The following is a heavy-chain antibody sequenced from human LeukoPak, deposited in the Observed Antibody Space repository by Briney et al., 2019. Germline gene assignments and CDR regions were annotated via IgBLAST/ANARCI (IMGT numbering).Heavy chain of an antibody. CDR2: ISYDGSNK. V-gene: IGHV3-30*04. Sequence: GGSLRLSCAASGFTFSSYAMHWVRQAPGKGLEWVAVISYDGSNKYYADSVKGRFTISRDNAKNSLYLQMNSLRPEDTALYYCVRDSGSTTVLIDDAFDLWGQGTMVTVSS. D-gene: IGHD4-23*01. CDR1: GFTFSSYA. J-gene: IGHJ3*01. CDR3: VRDSGSTTVLIDDAFDL.